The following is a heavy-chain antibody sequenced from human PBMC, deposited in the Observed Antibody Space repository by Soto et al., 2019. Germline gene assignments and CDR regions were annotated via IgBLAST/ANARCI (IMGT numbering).Heavy chain of an antibody. CDR2: IIPIFGTA. D-gene: IGHD3-10*01. CDR3: ARDPRGFGDPANLWFDP. V-gene: IGHV1-69*01. Sequence: QVQLVQSGAEVKKPGSSVKVSCKASGGTFSSYAISWVRQAPGQGLEWMGGIIPIFGTANYAQKFQGRVTITADEYTSTAYLELSSLRYDDTAVYYCARDPRGFGDPANLWFDPWGQGTLVTVSS. J-gene: IGHJ5*02. CDR1: GGTFSSYA.